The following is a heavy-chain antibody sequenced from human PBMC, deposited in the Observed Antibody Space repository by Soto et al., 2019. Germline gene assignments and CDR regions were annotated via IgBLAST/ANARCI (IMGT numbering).Heavy chain of an antibody. CDR3: ARDAHYDSSGYYDYYYYGMDV. CDR1: GYTFTSYY. Sequence: QVQLVQSGAEVKKPGASVKVSCKASGYTFTSYYMHWVRQAPGQGLEWMGIINPSGGSTSYAQKFQGRVTMTRDTSTSTVYMELSSLRSEDTAVYYCARDAHYDSSGYYDYYYYGMDVWGQGTTVTVSS. CDR2: INPSGGST. J-gene: IGHJ6*02. V-gene: IGHV1-46*01. D-gene: IGHD3-22*01.